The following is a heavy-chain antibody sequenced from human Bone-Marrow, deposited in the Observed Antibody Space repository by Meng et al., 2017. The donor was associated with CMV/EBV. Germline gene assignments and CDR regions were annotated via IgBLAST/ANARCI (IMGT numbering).Heavy chain of an antibody. CDR2: ISYDGSNK. V-gene: IGHV3-30-3*01. J-gene: IGHJ6*01. Sequence: GESLKISCAASGFTFSSYAMHWVRQAPGKGLEWVAVISYDGSNKYYADSVKGRFTISRDNSKNTLDLQMNSLRAEDTAVYYCARDYRVPAAIPWGYYYGMDVWGQGTTVTVSS. D-gene: IGHD2-2*02. CDR3: ARDYRVPAAIPWGYYYGMDV. CDR1: GFTFSSYA.